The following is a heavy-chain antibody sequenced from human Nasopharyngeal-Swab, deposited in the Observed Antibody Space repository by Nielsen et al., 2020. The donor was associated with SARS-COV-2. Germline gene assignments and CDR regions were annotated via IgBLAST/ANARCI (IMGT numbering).Heavy chain of an antibody. CDR2: IGTAGDT. V-gene: IGHV3-13*01. Sequence: GESLKISCAASGFTFSSYDMHWVRQATGKGLEWVSAIGTAGDTYYPGSVKGRFTISRENAKNSLYLQLNSLRAEDTAVYYCAKDHKMDSGGGVGYMDVWGKGTTVTVSS. J-gene: IGHJ6*03. CDR3: AKDHKMDSGGGVGYMDV. CDR1: GFTFSSYD. D-gene: IGHD3-16*01.